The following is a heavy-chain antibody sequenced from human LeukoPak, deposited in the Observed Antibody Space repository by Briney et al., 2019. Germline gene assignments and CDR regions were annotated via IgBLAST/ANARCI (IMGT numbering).Heavy chain of an antibody. Sequence: GGSLRLSCAASGFTFSSYSMNWVRQAPGKGLEWVSSISSSSSYIYYADSVKGRFTISSDNAKNSLYLQMNSLRAEDTAGYYCARDLVGATTYDAFDIWGQGTMVTVSS. J-gene: IGHJ3*02. V-gene: IGHV3-21*01. CDR3: ARDLVGATTYDAFDI. CDR1: GFTFSSYS. CDR2: ISSSSSYI. D-gene: IGHD1-26*01.